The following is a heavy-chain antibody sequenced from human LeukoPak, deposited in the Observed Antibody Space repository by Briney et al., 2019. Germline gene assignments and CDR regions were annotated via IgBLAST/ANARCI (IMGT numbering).Heavy chain of an antibody. D-gene: IGHD6-13*01. J-gene: IGHJ4*02. CDR3: ARGVYIAAAQYAY. CDR2: IYYSGTT. Sequence: SETLSLTCTVSGGSISSYYWSWIRQPPGKGLECFGYIYYSGTTNYNRPLKSRVTISIDTSKNQFSLKRSSVTDADTAVYYCARGVYIAAAQYAYWGQGTLVTVSS. V-gene: IGHV4-59*01. CDR1: GGSISSYY.